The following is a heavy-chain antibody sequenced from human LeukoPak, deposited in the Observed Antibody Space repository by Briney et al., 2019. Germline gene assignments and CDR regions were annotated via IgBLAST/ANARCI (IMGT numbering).Heavy chain of an antibody. D-gene: IGHD6-25*01. CDR1: GGSISSGSYY. J-gene: IGHJ2*01. CDR2: IYTSGST. Sequence: SQTLSLTCTVSGGSISSGSYYWSWIRQPAGKGLEWIGRIYTSGSTNYNPSLKSRVTISVDTSKNQFSLKLSSVTAADTAVYYCARVRTATRYWYFDLWGRGTLVTVSS. CDR3: ARVRTATRYWYFDL. V-gene: IGHV4-61*02.